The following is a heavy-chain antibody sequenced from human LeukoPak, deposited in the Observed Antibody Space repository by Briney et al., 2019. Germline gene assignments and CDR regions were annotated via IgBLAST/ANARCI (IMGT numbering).Heavy chain of an antibody. V-gene: IGHV3-23*01. D-gene: IGHD2-15*01. CDR1: GFTFSSYA. Sequence: GGSLRLSCSASGFTFSSYAMSWVRQAPGKGLEWVSAISGSGGSTFYADYVKGRFTISRDNSKNTLYLQMNSLRAEDTAVYYCAKLGRCCSGDSCSHFDYWGQGTLVTVSS. CDR3: AKLGRCCSGDSCSHFDY. J-gene: IGHJ4*02. CDR2: ISGSGGST.